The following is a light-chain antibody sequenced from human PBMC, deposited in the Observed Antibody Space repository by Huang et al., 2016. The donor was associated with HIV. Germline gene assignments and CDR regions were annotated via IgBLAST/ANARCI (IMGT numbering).Light chain of an antibody. Sequence: DIRMTQSPSSLSASVGDRVTITCRASQGIRNYLAWYQQKPGKVPKLLIYAASTLQSGVPSRFSGSGSGTDFTLTISSLQPEDVATYYCQKYNSAPPTFGQGTRVEIK. V-gene: IGKV1-27*01. CDR1: QGIRNY. CDR2: AAS. J-gene: IGKJ1*01. CDR3: QKYNSAPPT.